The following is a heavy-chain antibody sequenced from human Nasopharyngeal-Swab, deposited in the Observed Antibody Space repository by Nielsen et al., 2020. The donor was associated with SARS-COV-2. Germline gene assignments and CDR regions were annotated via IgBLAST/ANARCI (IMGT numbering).Heavy chain of an antibody. D-gene: IGHD1/OR15-1a*01. Sequence: ASVKVSCKASGYTFTTYYIHWVQQAPGQGLKWMGRIDPNGGGIHYPQNFQGRVTLTRDTSTTTVSMDLTSLGSEDTAMYFCAREWPGPTYFDSWGQGTLATVSS. CDR1: GYTFTTYY. CDR2: IDPNGGGI. V-gene: IGHV1-46*01. J-gene: IGHJ4*02. CDR3: AREWPGPTYFDS.